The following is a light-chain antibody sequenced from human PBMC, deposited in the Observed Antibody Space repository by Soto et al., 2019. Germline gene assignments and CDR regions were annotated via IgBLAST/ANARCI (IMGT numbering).Light chain of an antibody. J-gene: IGKJ2*01. CDR3: QQYNNWPYT. V-gene: IGKV3-15*01. CDR1: QTVNSN. CDR2: GAS. Sequence: ERVMTQSPGTLSVSPGERATLSCRASQTVNSNLAWYQQKPGQGPRLLIYGASTRATGIPARFSGSGSGTELTLTISSLQSEDFAVYYCQQYNNWPYTFGQGTKLEIK.